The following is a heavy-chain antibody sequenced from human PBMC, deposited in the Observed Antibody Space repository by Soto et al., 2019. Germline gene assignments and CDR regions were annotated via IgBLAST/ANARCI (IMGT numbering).Heavy chain of an antibody. D-gene: IGHD1-26*01. J-gene: IGHJ5*02. CDR1: GFTFRSYA. CDR2: VSYDGSNK. V-gene: IGHV3-30*03. CDR3: ARDRPSDGYRGDCLDL. Sequence: QVQLVESGGGVVQPGRSLRLSCAVSGFTFRSYAMHWVRQAPGKGLARVAVVSYDGSNKYYADSVKGRFTISRDNSTKTLDLQMNSLRPEDTAVFYCARDRPSDGYRGDCLDLWGQGTLVTVSS.